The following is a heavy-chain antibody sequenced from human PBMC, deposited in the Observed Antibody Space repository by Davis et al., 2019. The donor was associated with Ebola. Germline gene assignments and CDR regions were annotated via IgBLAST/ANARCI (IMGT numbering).Heavy chain of an antibody. CDR3: ARSTPGGSYRDY. D-gene: IGHD1-26*01. CDR2: INAGNGNT. V-gene: IGHV1-3*01. CDR1: GYTFTSYA. J-gene: IGHJ4*02. Sequence: ASVKVSCKASGYTFTSYAMHWVRQAPGQRLEWMGWINAGNGNTKYSQKFQGRVTITRDTSASTAYMELSSLRSEDTAVYYCARSTPGGSYRDYWGQGTLVTVSS.